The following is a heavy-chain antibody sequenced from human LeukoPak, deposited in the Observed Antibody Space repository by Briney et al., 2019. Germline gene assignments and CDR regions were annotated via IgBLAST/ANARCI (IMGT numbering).Heavy chain of an antibody. CDR2: IYSGGST. Sequence: GSLRLSCAASGFTVSSNYMTWVRQAPGKGLEWVSVIYSGGSTYYADSVKGRFTISRDNSKNTLDLQMNSLRAEDTAVYYCARGPSARFFGVAKGAFDIWGQGTMVTVSS. CDR3: ARGPSARFFGVAKGAFDI. V-gene: IGHV3-53*05. D-gene: IGHD3-3*01. CDR1: GFTVSSNY. J-gene: IGHJ3*02.